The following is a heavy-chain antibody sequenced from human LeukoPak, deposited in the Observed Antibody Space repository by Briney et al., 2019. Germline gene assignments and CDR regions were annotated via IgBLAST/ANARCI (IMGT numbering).Heavy chain of an antibody. J-gene: IGHJ6*04. CDR1: GSIFTSYW. CDR2: IDPSDSYT. V-gene: IGHV5-10-1*01. D-gene: IGHD3-10*01. CDR3: ARHVGGFFYYYGMDV. Sequence: GGALQISCQGSGSIFTSYWISGGRQLPGKGLEGMGRIDPSDSYTNYSPSFQGHVTISADKSISTAYLQWSSLKASDTAMYYCARHVGGFFYYYGMDVWGKGTTVTVSS.